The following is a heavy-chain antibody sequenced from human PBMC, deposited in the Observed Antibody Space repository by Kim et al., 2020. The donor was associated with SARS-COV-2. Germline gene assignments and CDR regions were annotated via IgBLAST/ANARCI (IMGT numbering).Heavy chain of an antibody. J-gene: IGHJ4*02. CDR2: IKQDGSEK. CDR3: AREKIIAAAGLWAFDY. D-gene: IGHD6-13*01. Sequence: GGSLRLSCAASGFTFSSYWMSWVRQAPGKGLEWVANIKQDGSEKYYVDSVKGRFTISRDNAKNSLYLQMNSLRAEDTAVYYCAREKIIAAAGLWAFDYWGQGTLVTVSS. V-gene: IGHV3-7*01. CDR1: GFTFSSYW.